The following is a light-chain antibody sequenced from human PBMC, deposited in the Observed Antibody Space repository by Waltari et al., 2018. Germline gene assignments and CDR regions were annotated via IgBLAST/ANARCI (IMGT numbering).Light chain of an antibody. CDR1: QSISTN. J-gene: IGKJ2*01. Sequence: EIVMTQSPATLSMSPGERATLSCSASQSISTNLAWYQQRPGQAPRLLIYDTSTRATGIPVKFSGSGSGTEFTLTISDLQPEDFAVYYCQQYNNRPPLYTFGQGTKLDIK. V-gene: IGKV3-15*01. CDR3: QQYNNRPPLYT. CDR2: DTS.